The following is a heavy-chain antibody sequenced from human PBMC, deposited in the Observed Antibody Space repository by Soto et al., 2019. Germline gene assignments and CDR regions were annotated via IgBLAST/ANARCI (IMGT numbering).Heavy chain of an antibody. V-gene: IGHV4-4*07. CDR3: ARSAVPRGGWFRP. D-gene: IGHD2-15*01. J-gene: IGHJ5*02. CDR1: GGSISTYY. Sequence: QVQLQESGPGLVKPSGTLSLTCNVSGGSISTYYWNWIRQPAGKGLEWIGRIYASGSPNYNPSLKSRVIMSVDTSKNQFSLTMSSVTAADTAMYYCARSAVPRGGWFRPWGQGILVTVSP. CDR2: IYASGSP.